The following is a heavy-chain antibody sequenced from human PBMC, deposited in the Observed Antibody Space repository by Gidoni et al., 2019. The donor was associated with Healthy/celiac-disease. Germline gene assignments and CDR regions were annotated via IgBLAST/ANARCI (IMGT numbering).Heavy chain of an antibody. CDR3: ARGADYGNDYFDY. CDR2: IYHSGST. Sequence: QLQLQESGSGLVQPSQTLSLTCAVSGGSISSGGYSWSWIRQPPGKGLEWIGYIYHSGSTYYNPSLKSRGTISGDRSKNQFSLKLSSVTAADTAVYYCARGADYGNDYFDYWGQGTLVTVSS. CDR1: GGSISSGGYS. D-gene: IGHD4-17*01. J-gene: IGHJ4*02. V-gene: IGHV4-30-2*01.